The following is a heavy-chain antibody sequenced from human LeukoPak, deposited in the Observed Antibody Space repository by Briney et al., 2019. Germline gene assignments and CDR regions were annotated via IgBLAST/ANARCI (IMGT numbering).Heavy chain of an antibody. CDR1: RGSISSSSYY. CDR3: ARDKYGWFDP. D-gene: IGHD2-2*01. V-gene: IGHV4-39*07. J-gene: IGHJ5*02. CDR2: IYYSGST. Sequence: SETLSLTCTVSRGSISSSSYYWGWIRQPPGKGLEWIGSIYYSGSTYYNPSLKSRVTISVDTSKNQFSLKLSSVTAADTAVYYCARDKYGWFDPWGQGTLVTVSS.